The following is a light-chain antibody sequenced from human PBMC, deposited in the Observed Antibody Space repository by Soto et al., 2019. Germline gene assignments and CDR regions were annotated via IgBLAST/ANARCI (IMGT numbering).Light chain of an antibody. CDR2: AAS. Sequence: DIQMTQSPSSLSASVGDRVTITCRASQSISSYLNWYQQKPGKAPKLLIYAASSLQSGVPSRFSGSGSGTDFTLTISSLQPEDFATYYCQQYNNYSTFGQGTKV. CDR3: QQYNNYST. J-gene: IGKJ1*01. V-gene: IGKV1-39*01. CDR1: QSISSY.